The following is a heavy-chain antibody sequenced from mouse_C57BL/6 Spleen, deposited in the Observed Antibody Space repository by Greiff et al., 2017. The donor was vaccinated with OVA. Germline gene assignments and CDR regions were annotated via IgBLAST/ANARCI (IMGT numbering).Heavy chain of an antibody. CDR2: ISSGSSTI. CDR3: ARNSYYSKPFAY. D-gene: IGHD2-5*01. V-gene: IGHV5-17*01. Sequence: EVQVVESGGGLVKPGGSLKLSCAASGFTFSDYGMHWVRQAPEKGLEWVAYISSGSSTIYYADTVKGRFTISRDNAKNTLFLQMTSLRSEDTAMYYCARNSYYSKPFAYWGQGTLVTVSA. J-gene: IGHJ3*01. CDR1: GFTFSDYG.